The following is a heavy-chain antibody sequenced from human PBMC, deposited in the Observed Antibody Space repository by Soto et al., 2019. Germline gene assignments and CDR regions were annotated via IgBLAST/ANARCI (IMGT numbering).Heavy chain of an antibody. D-gene: IGHD2-15*01. CDR2: INPSGGST. V-gene: IGHV1-46*01. J-gene: IGHJ5*02. CDR3: AREGDIVVVVAATQNWFDP. CDR1: GYTFTRYY. Sequence: QVQLVQSGAEVKKPGASVKVSCKASGYTFTRYYMHWVRQAPGQGLEWMGIINPSGGSTSYAQKFQGRVTMTRDTSTSTVYMELSSLRSEDTAVYYCAREGDIVVVVAATQNWFDPWGQGTLVTVSS.